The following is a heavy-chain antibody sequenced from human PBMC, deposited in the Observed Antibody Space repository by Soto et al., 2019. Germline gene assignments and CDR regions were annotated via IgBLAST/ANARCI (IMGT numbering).Heavy chain of an antibody. V-gene: IGHV4-59*01. CDR2: IYYSGST. CDR1: GGSISSYY. J-gene: IGHJ3*02. Sequence: SETLSLTCTVSGGSISSYYWSWIRQPPGKGLEWIGYIYYSGSTNYNPSFKSRVTISVDTSKNQFSLKLSSVTAADTAVYYCAREAGSGWLFRRAALNDAFDIWGQGTMVTVS. D-gene: IGHD6-19*01. CDR3: AREAGSGWLFRRAALNDAFDI.